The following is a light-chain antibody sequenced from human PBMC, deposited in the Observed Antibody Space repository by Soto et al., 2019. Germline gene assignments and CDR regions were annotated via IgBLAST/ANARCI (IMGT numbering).Light chain of an antibody. J-gene: IGKJ1*01. CDR1: QSISSW. Sequence: DIQMTQSPSTLSASVGDRVTITCRASQSISSWLAWYQQKPGKAPKLLINKASSLESGVPSRFSGSGSGTEFPLTISSLQPDDFATYYCQQYNSYSWTFGQGTKVDIK. V-gene: IGKV1-5*03. CDR3: QQYNSYSWT. CDR2: KAS.